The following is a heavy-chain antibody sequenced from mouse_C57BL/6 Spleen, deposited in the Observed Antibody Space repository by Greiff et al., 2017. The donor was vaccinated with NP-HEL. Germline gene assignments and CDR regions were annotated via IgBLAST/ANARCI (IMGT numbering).Heavy chain of an antibody. CDR3: ARTTSPMDY. V-gene: IGHV1-61*01. D-gene: IGHD2-12*01. Sequence: VQLQQPGAKLVRPGSSVKLSCKASGYTFTSYWMDWVKQRPGQGLEWIGNIYPSDSETHYNQKFKDKATLTVDKSSSTAYMQLSSLTSEDSAVYYCARTTSPMDYWGQGTSVTVSS. CDR1: GYTFTSYW. CDR2: IYPSDSET. J-gene: IGHJ4*01.